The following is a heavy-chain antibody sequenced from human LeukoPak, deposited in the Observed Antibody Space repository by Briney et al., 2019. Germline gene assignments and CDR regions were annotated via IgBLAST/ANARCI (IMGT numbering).Heavy chain of an antibody. CDR3: AIRTSRGGPGSSYFDS. D-gene: IGHD3-10*01. V-gene: IGHV1-8*01. CDR1: GYTFSSYD. J-gene: IGHJ4*02. CDR2: MNPNSGNT. Sequence: ASVTVSCTASGYTFSSYDINWVRQAAGQGPEWLGWMNPNSGNTAYAQNFQGRVIMTRNTSISTAYMELSSLRFEDTAVFYCAIRTSRGGPGSSYFDSWGQGTLVTVSS.